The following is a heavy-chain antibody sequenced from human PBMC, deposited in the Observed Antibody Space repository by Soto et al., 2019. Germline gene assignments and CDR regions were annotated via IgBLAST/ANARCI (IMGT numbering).Heavy chain of an antibody. J-gene: IGHJ4*02. V-gene: IGHV1-46*01. D-gene: IGHD3-22*01. Sequence: ASVKVSCKASGYTFTSYYMHWVRQAPGQGLEWMGIINPSGGSTSYAQKFQGRVTMTRDTSTSTVYMELSSLRSEDTAVYYCARSTPYSSGSLTLSFDSFCQGTLLTISS. CDR2: INPSGGST. CDR1: GYTFTSYY. CDR3: ARSTPYSSGSLTLSFDS.